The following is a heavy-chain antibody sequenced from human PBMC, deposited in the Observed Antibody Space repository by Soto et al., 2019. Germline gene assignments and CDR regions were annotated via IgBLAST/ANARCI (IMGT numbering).Heavy chain of an antibody. CDR3: ARTTVTRGYYYYYMDV. D-gene: IGHD4-17*01. CDR1: GGSISSSSYY. V-gene: IGHV4-39*01. J-gene: IGHJ6*03. CDR2: IYYSGST. Sequence: SETLSLTCTVSGGSISSSSYYWGWIRQPPGKGLEWIGSIYYSGSTYYNPSLKSRVTISVDTSKNQFSLKLSSVTAADTAVYYCARTTVTRGYYYYYMDVWGKGTTVTV.